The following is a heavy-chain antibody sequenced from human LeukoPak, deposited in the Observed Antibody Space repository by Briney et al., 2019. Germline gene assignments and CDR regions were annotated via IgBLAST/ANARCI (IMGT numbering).Heavy chain of an antibody. V-gene: IGHV1-3*01. CDR2: ISAGNGNT. J-gene: IGHJ4*02. D-gene: IGHD1-26*01. CDR1: GYTFTSYA. CDR3: ARDSGSGSNDY. Sequence: ASVKVSCKASGYTFTSYAVHWVRQAPGQRLEWMGWISAGNGNTKYSQNFQGRVTFISNTSATTAFMELSSLRSEDAAVYYCARDSGSGSNDYWGQGTLVTVSS.